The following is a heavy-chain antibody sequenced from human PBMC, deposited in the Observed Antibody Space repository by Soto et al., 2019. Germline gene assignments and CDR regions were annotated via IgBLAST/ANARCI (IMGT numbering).Heavy chain of an antibody. D-gene: IGHD3-9*01. V-gene: IGHV5-10-1*01. CDR1: GYSFTSYW. CDR2: IDPSDSYT. CDR3: ARHFEGPAGTDY. J-gene: IGHJ4*02. Sequence: GESLKISCKGSGYSFTSYWISWVRQMPGKGLEWMGRIDPSDSYTNYSPSFQGHVTISADKSISTAYLQWSSLKATDTAMYYCARHFEGPAGTDYWGQGTLVTVSS.